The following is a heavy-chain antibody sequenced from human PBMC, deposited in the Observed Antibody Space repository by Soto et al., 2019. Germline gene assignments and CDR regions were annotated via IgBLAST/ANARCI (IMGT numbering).Heavy chain of an antibody. J-gene: IGHJ4*02. V-gene: IGHV4-59*01. D-gene: IGHD2-2*01. Sequence: PSETLSLTCTVSGGSISSYYWSWIRQPPGKGLEWIGYIYYSGSTNYNPSLKSRVTISVDTSKNQFSLKLSSVTAADTAVYYCARDSTSLYYFDYWGQGTLVTVSS. CDR1: GGSISSYY. CDR2: IYYSGST. CDR3: ARDSTSLYYFDY.